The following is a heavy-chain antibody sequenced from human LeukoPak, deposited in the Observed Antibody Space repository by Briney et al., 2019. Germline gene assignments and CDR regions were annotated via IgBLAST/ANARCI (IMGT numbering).Heavy chain of an antibody. CDR3: ARAAITMVRGVSDY. CDR1: GFTFSSYE. CDR2: ISSSGSTI. Sequence: GGSLRLSCAASGFTFSSYEMNWVRQAPGKGLEWVSYISSSGSTIYYADSVKGRFTISRDNAKNSLYLQVNSLRAEDTAVYYCARAAITMVRGVSDYWGQGTLVTVSS. J-gene: IGHJ4*02. V-gene: IGHV3-48*03. D-gene: IGHD3-10*01.